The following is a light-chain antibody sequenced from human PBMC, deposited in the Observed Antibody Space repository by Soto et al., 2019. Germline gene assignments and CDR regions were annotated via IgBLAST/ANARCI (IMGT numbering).Light chain of an antibody. V-gene: IGKV1-5*01. Sequence: DIQMNQSPSTQSASVGDRVTVTCRASQSISSWLAWYQQKQGKAPKLLIYDASNLETGVPSRFSGSGSGTDFNFTISSLQPEDIATYYCQQLNSYPLTFGGGTKVDIK. CDR3: QQLNSYPLT. CDR2: DAS. CDR1: QSISSW. J-gene: IGKJ4*01.